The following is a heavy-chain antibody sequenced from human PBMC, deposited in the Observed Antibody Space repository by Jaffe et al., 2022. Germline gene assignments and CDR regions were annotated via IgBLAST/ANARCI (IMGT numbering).Heavy chain of an antibody. Sequence: QITLKESGPTLVKPTQTLTLTCTFSGFSLSTSGVGVGWIRQPPGKALEWLALIYWDDDKRYSPSLKSRLTITKDTSKNQVVLTMTNMDPVDTATYYCAHTLYCSGGSCYSGGDAFDIWGQGTMVTVSS. J-gene: IGHJ3*02. V-gene: IGHV2-5*02. CDR2: IYWDDDK. CDR1: GFSLSTSGVG. D-gene: IGHD2-15*01. CDR3: AHTLYCSGGSCYSGGDAFDI.